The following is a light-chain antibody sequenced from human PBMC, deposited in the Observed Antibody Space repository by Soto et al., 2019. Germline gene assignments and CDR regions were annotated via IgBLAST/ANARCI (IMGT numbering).Light chain of an antibody. CDR2: DNS. CDR3: QVWDNVDDHIYV. Sequence: SYALTQPPSVSVAPGQTATISCGENNIDSRTVHWYQQKPGQAPLLVVYDNSFRPSGIPNRFSGSNSANTATLTISRVEAGDEADYYCQVWDNVDDHIYVFGTGTKVTVL. V-gene: IGLV3-21*02. J-gene: IGLJ1*01. CDR1: NIDSRT.